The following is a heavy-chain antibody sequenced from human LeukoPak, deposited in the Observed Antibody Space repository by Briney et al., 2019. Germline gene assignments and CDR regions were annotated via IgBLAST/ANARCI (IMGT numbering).Heavy chain of an antibody. CDR2: INPTGTTT. CDR1: GYTFINHW. D-gene: IGHD1-26*01. V-gene: IGHV1-46*01. J-gene: IGHJ5*02. CDR3: ARDNSVGDIAWWFDP. Sequence: ASVTVSCTASGYTFINHWMHWVRQAPGQGLEWVGLINPTGTTTLYAQKFQGRITLTRDMSATTDYMELSSLTSEDTAVYYCARDNSVGDIAWWFDPWGQGTLVTVSS.